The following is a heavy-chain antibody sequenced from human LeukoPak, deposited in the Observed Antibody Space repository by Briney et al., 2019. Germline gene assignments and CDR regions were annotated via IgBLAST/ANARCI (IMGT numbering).Heavy chain of an antibody. D-gene: IGHD3-22*01. Sequence: LETLSLTCTVSGGSISSYYWSWIRQPAGKGLEWIGRIYTSGSTNYNPSLKSRVTMSVDTSKNQFSLKLSSVTAADTAVYYCARGYYDSSGYYYESDWFDPWGQGTLVTVSS. J-gene: IGHJ5*02. CDR3: ARGYYDSSGYYYESDWFDP. CDR1: GGSISSYY. V-gene: IGHV4-4*07. CDR2: IYTSGST.